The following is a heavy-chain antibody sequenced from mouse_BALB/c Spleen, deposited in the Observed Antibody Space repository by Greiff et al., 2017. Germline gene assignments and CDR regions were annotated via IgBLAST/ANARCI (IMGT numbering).Heavy chain of an antibody. D-gene: IGHD2-3*01. V-gene: IGHV5-6-5*01. CDR2: ISSGGST. Sequence: EVNLVESGGGLVKPGGSLKLSCAASGFTFSSYAMSWVRQTPEKRLEWVASISSGGSTYYPDSVKGRFTISRDNARNILYLQMSSLRSEDTAMYYCARGRGIYDGYYFDYWGQGTTLTVSS. CDR3: ARGRGIYDGYYFDY. CDR1: GFTFSSYA. J-gene: IGHJ2*01.